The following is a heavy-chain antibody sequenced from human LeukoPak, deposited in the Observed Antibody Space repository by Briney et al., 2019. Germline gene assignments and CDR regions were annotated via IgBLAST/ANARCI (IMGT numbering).Heavy chain of an antibody. Sequence: GRSLRLSCAASGFTFSGYGMHWVRQAPGKGLEWVAVIWYDGSNKYYADSVKGRFAISRDNSKNTLYLQMNSLRAEDTAVYYCAKYLGSGSYPDAFDIWGQGTMVTVSS. D-gene: IGHD1-26*01. CDR3: AKYLGSGSYPDAFDI. CDR1: GFTFSGYG. CDR2: IWYDGSNK. V-gene: IGHV3-33*06. J-gene: IGHJ3*02.